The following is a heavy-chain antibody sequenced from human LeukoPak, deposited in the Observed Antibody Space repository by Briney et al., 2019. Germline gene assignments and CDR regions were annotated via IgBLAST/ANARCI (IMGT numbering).Heavy chain of an antibody. Sequence: ASVKASCKASGYSFTSHYMHWVRQAPGQGLEWMGLINPSGSSTLYAQKFQGRVTMTRDMSTTTDYMELSSLRYEDTAVYYCARDNSVGDIAWWFDPWGQGTLVTVSS. D-gene: IGHD3-16*02. J-gene: IGHJ5*02. V-gene: IGHV1-46*01. CDR3: ARDNSVGDIAWWFDP. CDR1: GYSFTSHY. CDR2: INPSGSST.